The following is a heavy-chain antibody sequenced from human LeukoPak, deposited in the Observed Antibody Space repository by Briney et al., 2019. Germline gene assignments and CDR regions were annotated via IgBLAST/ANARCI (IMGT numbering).Heavy chain of an antibody. Sequence: GGSLRLSCAASGFTFSTFALHWVRQAPGKGLEWVAAISYDERGKYYADSMKGRFTISRDDSKNTLYLQMNSLTTEDTAVYYCARDGMAVFDHWGQGALVAVSS. J-gene: IGHJ4*02. V-gene: IGHV3-30*04. CDR2: ISYDERGK. D-gene: IGHD5-24*01. CDR1: GFTFSTFA. CDR3: ARDGMAVFDH.